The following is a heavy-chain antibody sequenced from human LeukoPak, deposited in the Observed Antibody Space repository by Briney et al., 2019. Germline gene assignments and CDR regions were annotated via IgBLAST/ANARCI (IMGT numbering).Heavy chain of an antibody. Sequence: KPGGSLRLSCAASGFTFSDYYMSWIRQPPGKGLEWIGEINHSGSTNYNPSLKSRVTISVDTSKNQFSLKLSSVTAADTAVYYCARDSPTSGYDYWGQGTLVTVSS. CDR2: INHSGST. CDR3: ARDSPTSGYDY. V-gene: IGHV4-34*01. J-gene: IGHJ4*02. D-gene: IGHD5-24*01. CDR1: GFTFSDYY.